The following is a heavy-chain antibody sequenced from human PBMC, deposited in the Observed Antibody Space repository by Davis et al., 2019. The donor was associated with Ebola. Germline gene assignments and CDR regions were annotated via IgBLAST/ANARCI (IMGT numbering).Heavy chain of an antibody. V-gene: IGHV3-69-1*01. CDR1: GFAFGDYP. CDR3: ARGILDY. CDR2: ISSSGSI. J-gene: IGHJ4*02. Sequence: GESLKISCTASGFAFGDYPLIWFRQAPGKGLEWVSYISSSGSIYYADSVRGRFTISRDNAKNLSYLQMNSLRAEDTAMYYCARGILDYWGQGIFVTVSS. D-gene: IGHD3-3*01.